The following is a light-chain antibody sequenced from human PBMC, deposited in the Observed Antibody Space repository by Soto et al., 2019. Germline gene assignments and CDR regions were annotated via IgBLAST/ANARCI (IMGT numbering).Light chain of an antibody. V-gene: IGKV3D-20*01. J-gene: IGKJ2*01. CDR1: QSVTGRY. CDR2: GAS. CDR3: QSYGTAPYT. Sequence: EIVLTQSPATLSLSPGETATLSCGASQSVTGRYLAWYQQKPGLAPRLVIYGASSRATAVPDRFTGSGSGTDFPLTISRLEPEDFAVYYCQSYGTAPYTFGQGTKLEVK.